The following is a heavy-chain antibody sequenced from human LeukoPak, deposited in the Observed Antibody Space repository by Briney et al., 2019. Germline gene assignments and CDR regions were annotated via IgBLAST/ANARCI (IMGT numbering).Heavy chain of an antibody. CDR1: GFTFSSYS. CDR2: ISGSGERT. CDR3: AKEVKQEHRGPLDD. D-gene: IGHD1/OR15-1a*01. Sequence: GGSLRLSCAASGFTFSSYSMTRVRQAPGKGLEWVSVISGSGERTYYADSVKGRFTTSRDNSKNTLYLQMNSLTAEDTAVYYCAKEVKQEHRGPLDDWGQGTLVTVSS. V-gene: IGHV3-23*01. J-gene: IGHJ4*02.